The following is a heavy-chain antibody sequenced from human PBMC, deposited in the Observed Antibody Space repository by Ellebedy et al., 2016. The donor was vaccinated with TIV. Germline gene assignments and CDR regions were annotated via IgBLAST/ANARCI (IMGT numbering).Heavy chain of an antibody. J-gene: IGHJ4*02. D-gene: IGHD6-13*01. V-gene: IGHV1-69*13. CDR3: ARGLRPYSSSPWGY. CDR1: GGTFSSYA. CDR2: IIPIFGTA. Sequence: AASVKVSCKASGGTFSSYAISWVRQAPGQGLEWMGGIIPIFGTANYAQKFQGRVTITADESTSTAYMELSSLRSEDTAVYYCARGLRPYSSSPWGYWGQGTLVTVSS.